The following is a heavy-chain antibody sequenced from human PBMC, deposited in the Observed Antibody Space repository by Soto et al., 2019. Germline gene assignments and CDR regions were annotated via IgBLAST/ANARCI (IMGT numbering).Heavy chain of an antibody. V-gene: IGHV2-5*02. D-gene: IGHD3-9*01. CDR1: GFSLSTSGVG. CDR2: IYWDDDK. CDR3: AHTKLTRYDVLTGYYNLYYFDF. Sequence: QITLKESGPTLVKPTQTLTLTCTFSGFSLSTSGVGVGWIRQPPGQALEWLALIYWDDDKRYSPSLKSRITITKDTSKNQAVFTMTNLDPVDTVTYYCAHTKLTRYDVLTGYYNLYYFDFWGQGTLVTVSS. J-gene: IGHJ4*02.